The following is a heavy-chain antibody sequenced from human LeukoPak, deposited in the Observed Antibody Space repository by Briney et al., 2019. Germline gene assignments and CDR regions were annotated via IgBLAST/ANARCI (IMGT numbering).Heavy chain of an antibody. CDR1: GFTFSSYG. CDR2: IWYDGSNK. V-gene: IGHV3-33*01. D-gene: IGHD6-6*01. J-gene: IGHJ4*02. CDR3: ARASRSSSWTDYFDY. Sequence: GRSLRLSCAASGFTFSSYGMHWVRQAPGKGLEWAAVIWYDGSNKYYADSVKGRFTISRDNSKNTLYLRMNSLRAEDTAVYYCARASRSSSWTDYFDYWGQGTLVTVSS.